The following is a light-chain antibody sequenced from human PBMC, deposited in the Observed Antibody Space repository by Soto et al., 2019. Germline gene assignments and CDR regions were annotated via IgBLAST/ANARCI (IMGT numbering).Light chain of an antibody. Sequence: ETMLTQSPGTLALSPGERVTLSCRASQSVTYRYLAWYQQKPGQAPRLLIYAASTWATGIPDRFSGSGSGTDFTFTISRLEPGDFAVYYCQQYGSSPWTFGQGTKVDIK. J-gene: IGKJ1*01. CDR1: QSVTYRY. CDR3: QQYGSSPWT. V-gene: IGKV3-20*01. CDR2: AAS.